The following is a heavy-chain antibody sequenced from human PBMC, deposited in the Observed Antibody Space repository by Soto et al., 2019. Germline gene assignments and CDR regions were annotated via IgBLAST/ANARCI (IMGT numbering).Heavy chain of an antibody. D-gene: IGHD1-20*01. Sequence: SETLSLTCSVSGDSISNLDYFWAWIRQPPGQALEYIGYIYKSATTYYNPSFESRVAISVDTSKSQFSLNVTSVTAADTAVYFCARGRYCLTGRCFPNWFDPWGQGAMVTVSS. V-gene: IGHV4-30-4*01. CDR2: IYKSATT. CDR3: ARGRYCLTGRCFPNWFDP. CDR1: GDSISNLDYF. J-gene: IGHJ5*02.